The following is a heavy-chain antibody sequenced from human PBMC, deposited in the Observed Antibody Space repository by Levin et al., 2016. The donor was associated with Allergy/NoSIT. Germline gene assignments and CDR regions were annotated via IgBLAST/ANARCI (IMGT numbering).Heavy chain of an antibody. D-gene: IGHD3-22*01. CDR1: GFTFSSYS. J-gene: IGHJ3*02. CDR2: ISSSSTI. CDR3: ARSTDSSGYYRNPHDAFDI. Sequence: GESLKISCAASGFTFSSYSMNWVRQAPGKGLEWVSYISSSSTIYYADSVKGRFTISRDNAKNSLYLQMNSLRDEDTAVYYCARSTDSSGYYRNPHDAFDIWGQGTMVTVSS. V-gene: IGHV3-48*02.